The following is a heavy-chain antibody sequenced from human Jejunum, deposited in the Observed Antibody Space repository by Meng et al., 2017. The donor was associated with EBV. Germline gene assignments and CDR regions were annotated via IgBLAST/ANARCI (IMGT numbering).Heavy chain of an antibody. D-gene: IGHD5-24*01. V-gene: IGHV1-18*01. CDR2: ISVYRGNT. Sequence: VQLVQSGAEVKKPGASVKVPCKASGYDFINSGISWVRQAPGQGLEWMGWISVYRGNTNYAQRFQDRVTLTTNTSTSTVYMELRSLTSDDTAVYYCARDRSNSDYWGQGTLVTVSS. J-gene: IGHJ4*02. CDR3: ARDRSNSDY. CDR1: GYDFINSG.